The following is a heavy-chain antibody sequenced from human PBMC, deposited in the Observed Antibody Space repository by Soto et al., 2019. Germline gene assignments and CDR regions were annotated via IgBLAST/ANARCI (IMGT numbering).Heavy chain of an antibody. J-gene: IGHJ6*03. CDR2: INHSGST. CDR3: ARLGEPLWFGELLPTDRNYYYYMDV. V-gene: IGHV4-34*01. Sequence: SETLSLTCAVYGGSFSGYYWSWIRQPPGKGLEWIGEINHSGSTNYNPSLKSRVTISVDTSKNQFSLKLSSVTAADTAVYYCARLGEPLWFGELLPTDRNYYYYMDVWGKGTTVTVSS. D-gene: IGHD3-10*01. CDR1: GGSFSGYY.